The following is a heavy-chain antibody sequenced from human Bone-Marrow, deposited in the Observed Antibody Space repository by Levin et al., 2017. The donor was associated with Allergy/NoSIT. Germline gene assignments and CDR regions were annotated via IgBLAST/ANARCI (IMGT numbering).Heavy chain of an antibody. D-gene: IGHD3-22*01. Sequence: GGSLRLSCSASGFTFSTHYMAWVRQTPGKGLEWVASITGSSSYIFYADSLKGRCTISRDNARNSLYLQIHSLRLEDMAVYFCARGRPNYDTSGCSYHVDTWGQGTLVTVSS. CDR1: GFTFSTHY. J-gene: IGHJ5*02. CDR2: ITGSSSYI. V-gene: IGHV3-21*01. CDR3: ARGRPNYDTSGCSYHVDT.